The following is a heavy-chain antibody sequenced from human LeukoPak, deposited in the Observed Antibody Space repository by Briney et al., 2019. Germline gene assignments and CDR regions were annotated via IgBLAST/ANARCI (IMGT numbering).Heavy chain of an antibody. Sequence: GGSLRLSCAASGFTFSSYAMHWVRQAPGKGLEWVAVISYDGSNKYYADSVKGRFTISRDNSKNTLYLQMNSLRAEDTAVYYCARAKRQLLLYMDVWGKGTTVTVSS. CDR2: ISYDGSNK. CDR3: ARAKRQLLLYMDV. V-gene: IGHV3-30*01. D-gene: IGHD6-6*01. CDR1: GFTFSSYA. J-gene: IGHJ6*03.